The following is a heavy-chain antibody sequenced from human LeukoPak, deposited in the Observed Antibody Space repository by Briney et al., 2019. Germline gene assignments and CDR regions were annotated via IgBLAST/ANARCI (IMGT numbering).Heavy chain of an antibody. J-gene: IGHJ6*02. CDR1: GFTVSSNY. Sequence: GGSLRLSCVASGFTVSSNYMSWVRQAPGKGLQWVSVIYSGGRTYYADSVKGRFTISRDNSKNTLYLQMNSLGAEDTAVYYCARPWSSSGNQEAFNYYYYGMDVWGQGTMVTVSS. V-gene: IGHV3-53*01. CDR3: ARPWSSSGNQEAFNYYYYGMDV. D-gene: IGHD6-13*01. CDR2: IYSGGRT.